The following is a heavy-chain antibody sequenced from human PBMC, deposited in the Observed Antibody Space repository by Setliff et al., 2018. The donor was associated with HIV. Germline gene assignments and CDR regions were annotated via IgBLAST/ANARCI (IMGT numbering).Heavy chain of an antibody. V-gene: IGHV4-4*07. CDR2: IFGSGTT. CDR3: ARDRSKYGTGSSAYNWFDP. Sequence: NPSETLSLTCSVSTDSISNFHWSWMRQPAGKGLEWIGRIFGSGTTHYNPSLKSRVTMSIDTSKNQFSLKLNSVTAADTAVYFCARDRSKYGTGSSAYNWFDPWGLGTLVTAPQ. D-gene: IGHD3-16*01. CDR1: TDSISNFH. J-gene: IGHJ5*02.